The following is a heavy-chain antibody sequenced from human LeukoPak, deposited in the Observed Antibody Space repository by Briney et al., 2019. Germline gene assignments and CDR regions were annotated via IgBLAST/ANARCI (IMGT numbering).Heavy chain of an antibody. V-gene: IGHV3-30-3*01. D-gene: IGHD6-19*01. J-gene: IGHJ4*02. CDR1: GFTFSSYA. Sequence: GGSLRLSCAASGFTFSSYAMHWVRQAPGKGLEWVAVISYDGSNKYYADSVKGRFTISRDNSKNTLYLQMNSLRAEDTAVYYCSKGQWLVEQTFDYWGQGTLVTVSS. CDR3: SKGQWLVEQTFDY. CDR2: ISYDGSNK.